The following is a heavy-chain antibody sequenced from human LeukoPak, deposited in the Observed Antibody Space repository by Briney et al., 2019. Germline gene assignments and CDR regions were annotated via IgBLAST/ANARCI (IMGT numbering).Heavy chain of an antibody. D-gene: IGHD1-26*01. V-gene: IGHV4-34*01. CDR1: GGSFSGYY. J-gene: IGHJ5*02. Sequence: SETLSLTCAVYGGSFSGYYWSWIRQPPGKGLEWIGEIKHSGSTNYNPSLKSRVTISVDTSKNQFSLKLSSVTAADTAVYYCARGGRSGATKTWGQGTLVTVSS. CDR3: ARGGRSGATKT. CDR2: IKHSGST.